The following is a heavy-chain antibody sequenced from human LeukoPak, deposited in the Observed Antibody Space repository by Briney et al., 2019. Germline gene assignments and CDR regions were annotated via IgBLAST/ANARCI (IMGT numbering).Heavy chain of an antibody. J-gene: IGHJ4*02. V-gene: IGHV4-39*07. D-gene: IGHD6-13*01. CDR3: ARGLAAVDDYFDY. CDR1: GGSISSSSYY. Sequence: PSETLSLTCTVSGGSISSSSYYWGWIRQPPGKGLEWIGSIYYSGSTYYNPSLKSRVTISVDTSKNQFSLKLSSVTAADTAVYYCARGLAAVDDYFDYWGQGTLVTVSS. CDR2: IYYSGST.